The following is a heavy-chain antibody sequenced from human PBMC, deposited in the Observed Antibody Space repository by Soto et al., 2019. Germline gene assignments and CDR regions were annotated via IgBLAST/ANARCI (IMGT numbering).Heavy chain of an antibody. J-gene: IGHJ6*02. D-gene: IGHD3-9*01. CDR3: ARDRKVLTGPGSLYGMDV. CDR1: GYTFTSYG. CDR2: ISAYNGNT. V-gene: IGHV1-18*01. Sequence: QVQLVQSGAEVKKPGASVKVSCKASGYTFTSYGISWVRQAPGQGLEWMGWISAYNGNTNYAQKLQGRVTMTTDTATSTAYMELRSLRSDDTAVYYCARDRKVLTGPGSLYGMDVCGQGSTVTVSS.